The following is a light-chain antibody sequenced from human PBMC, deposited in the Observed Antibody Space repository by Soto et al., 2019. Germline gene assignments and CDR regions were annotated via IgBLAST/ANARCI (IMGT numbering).Light chain of an antibody. J-gene: IGKJ1*01. Sequence: IPITQSPSTLSASVGARVIITCRASESISNWLAWYQQKPGTAPKLLIYKASSLKSGVPLRFSGSGSGTEFTLTISSMQPDDFATDYCQQYSIIWTFGQGTKVDIK. CDR3: QQYSIIWT. CDR1: ESISNW. CDR2: KAS. V-gene: IGKV1-5*03.